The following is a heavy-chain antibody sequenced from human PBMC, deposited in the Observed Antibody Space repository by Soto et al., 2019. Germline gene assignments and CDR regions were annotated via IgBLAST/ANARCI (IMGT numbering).Heavy chain of an antibody. D-gene: IGHD1-26*01. CDR3: VKDSPLRGNSQDLAY. CDR1: GFTFSDFA. V-gene: IGHV3-23*01. CDR2: LNHGGGGAR. J-gene: IGHJ4*02. Sequence: EVQLLESGGGLVQPGGSLRLSCTASGFTFSDFAMTWVRQAPGKGLEWVAALNHGGGGARYYADSVKGRFTISRNNSKNPLHLQMNSLRAEETAMYFCVKDSPLRGNSQDLAYWGQGTLVAVSS.